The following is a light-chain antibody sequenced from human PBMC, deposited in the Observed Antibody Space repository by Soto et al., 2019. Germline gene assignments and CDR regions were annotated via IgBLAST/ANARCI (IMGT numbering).Light chain of an antibody. J-gene: IGKJ5*01. V-gene: IGKV3-11*01. CDR1: QSVSSY. CDR3: QQRSNWPPLIT. Sequence: EIVLTQYPATLSLSPGERATLSCRASQSVSSYLAWYQQKPGQAPRLLIYDASNRATGIPARFSGSGSGTDFTLTISSLEPEDFAVDYCQQRSNWPPLITFGQGTRLEIK. CDR2: DAS.